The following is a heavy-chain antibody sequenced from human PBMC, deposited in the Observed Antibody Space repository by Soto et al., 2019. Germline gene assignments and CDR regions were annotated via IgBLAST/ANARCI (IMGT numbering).Heavy chain of an antibody. Sequence: SGPTLVNPTQTLTLTCTFSGFSLSTSGMCVSWIRQPPGKALEWLARIDWDDDKYYSTSLKTRLTISKDTSKNQVVLTMTNMDPVDTATYYCARIRRSITTVTSGYYYVMDVWGQGTTVTVSS. D-gene: IGHD4-17*01. V-gene: IGHV2-70*11. CDR2: IDWDDDK. CDR1: GFSLSTSGMC. J-gene: IGHJ6*02. CDR3: ARIRRSITTVTSGYYYVMDV.